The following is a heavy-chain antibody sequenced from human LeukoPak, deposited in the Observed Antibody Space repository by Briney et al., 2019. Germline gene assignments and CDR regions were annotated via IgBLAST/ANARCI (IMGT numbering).Heavy chain of an antibody. J-gene: IGHJ4*02. CDR1: GFTFSDYG. CDR3: ARGVDYYENSGTIDY. Sequence: HPGGSLRLSCAASGFTFSDYGMHWVRQPPGKGLGWVAIIWYDGSNKTYEDSVKGRFTISRDNSKNTLYLQMNSLRAEDTAVYYCARGVDYYENSGTIDYWGQGTLVTVSS. D-gene: IGHD3-22*01. CDR2: IWYDGSNK. V-gene: IGHV3-33*08.